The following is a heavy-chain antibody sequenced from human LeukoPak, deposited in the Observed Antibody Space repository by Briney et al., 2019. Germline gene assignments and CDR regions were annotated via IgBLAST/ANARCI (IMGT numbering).Heavy chain of an antibody. CDR3: ARESAAAPDAFDI. V-gene: IGHV4-59*01. CDR1: GGSISSYY. D-gene: IGHD6-13*01. J-gene: IGHJ3*02. CDR2: IYYSGRT. Sequence: SETLSLTCTVSGGSISSYYWSWIRQPPGKGLEWIGYIYYSGRTNYNPSFKSRVTISVDTSKNQFSLKLSSVTAADTAVYYCARESAAAPDAFDIWGQGTMVTVSS.